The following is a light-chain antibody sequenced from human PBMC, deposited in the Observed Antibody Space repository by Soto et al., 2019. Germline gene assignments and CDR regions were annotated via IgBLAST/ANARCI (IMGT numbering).Light chain of an antibody. CDR2: DTS. J-gene: IGKJ1*01. CDR3: HQYNSYSWT. V-gene: IGKV1-5*01. Sequence: DIQMAQSPSTLSASMGDRVTITCRASDSIHSWLAWYQQKPGQAARLLIYDTSTLKSGVPSRFSGSGSGTEFNLTIANLQPDDFATYFCHQYNSYSWTFGQGTKV. CDR1: DSIHSW.